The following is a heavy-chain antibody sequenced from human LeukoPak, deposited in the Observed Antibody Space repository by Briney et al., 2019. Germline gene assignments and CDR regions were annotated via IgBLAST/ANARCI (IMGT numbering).Heavy chain of an antibody. Sequence: ASVKVSCKTSGYTFNSYGISWVRQAPGQGLEWMGWISTYTGNTNYAQKLQGRVTMTTDTSTSTAYMEMSSLTSDDTAVYYCAVVLPPVPNWGQGTLVTVSS. J-gene: IGHJ4*02. D-gene: IGHD2-2*01. V-gene: IGHV1-18*01. CDR3: AVVLPPVPN. CDR2: ISTYTGNT. CDR1: GYTFNSYG.